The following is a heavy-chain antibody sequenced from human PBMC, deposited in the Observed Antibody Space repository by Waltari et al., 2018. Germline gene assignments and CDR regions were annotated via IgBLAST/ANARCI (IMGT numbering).Heavy chain of an antibody. CDR2: ISAYNGNT. V-gene: IGHV1-18*01. J-gene: IGHJ6*03. D-gene: IGHD2-2*01. Sequence: QVQLVQSEAEVKKPGASVKVSCKASGYTFTSYGISWVRQAPGQGLEWMGWISAYNGNTNYAQKLQGRVTMTTDTSTSTAYMELRSLRSDDTAVYYCARDGDCSSTSCYDNNYYYYMDVWGKGTTVTISS. CDR3: ARDGDCSSTSCYDNNYYYYMDV. CDR1: GYTFTSYG.